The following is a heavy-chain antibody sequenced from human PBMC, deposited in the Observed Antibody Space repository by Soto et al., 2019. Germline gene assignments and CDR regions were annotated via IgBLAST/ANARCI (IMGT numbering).Heavy chain of an antibody. J-gene: IGHJ6*02. V-gene: IGHV4-30-4*01. CDR1: GGSISSGDYY. D-gene: IGHD2-2*01. CDR2: IYYSGST. CDR3: ARDLVSYYYYGMDV. Sequence: TSETLSLTCTVSGGSISSGDYYWSWIRQPPGKGLEWIGYIYYSGSTYYNPSLKSRVTISVDTSKNQFSLKLSSVTAADTAVYYCARDLVSYYYYGMDVWGQGTTVTVSS.